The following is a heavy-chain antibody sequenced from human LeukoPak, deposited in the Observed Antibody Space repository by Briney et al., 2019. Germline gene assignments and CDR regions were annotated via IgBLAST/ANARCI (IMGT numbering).Heavy chain of an antibody. CDR1: GDSISSTAYC. J-gene: IGHJ4*02. CDR3: TGGFDHAKSGY. Sequence: SETLSLTCTVSGDSISSTAYCWGWSRQPPGKGLEWLGMIHFSGTIYNNPSLMSRVTISVDTTKNQFSLKLTSVTAADTAVYYCTGGFDHAKSGYWGQGTLVTVSS. CDR2: IHFSGTI. V-gene: IGHV4-39*01. D-gene: IGHD3-16*01.